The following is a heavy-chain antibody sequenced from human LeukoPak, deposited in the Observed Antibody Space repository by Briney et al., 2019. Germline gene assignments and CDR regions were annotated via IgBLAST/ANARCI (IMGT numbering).Heavy chain of an antibody. V-gene: IGHV3-15*05. D-gene: IGHD5-18*01. CDR3: ATGGYFIDY. CDR2: IKSKPDGETT. J-gene: IGHJ4*02. CDR1: GFIFSNAW. Sequence: GGSPRLSCEGSGFIFSNAWMNWVRQAPGKGPEWVGRIKSKPDGETTDYAAPVKGRFTISRDDSKNTVYLQMNSLRVEDTAVYYCATGGYFIDYWGQGTLVTVFS.